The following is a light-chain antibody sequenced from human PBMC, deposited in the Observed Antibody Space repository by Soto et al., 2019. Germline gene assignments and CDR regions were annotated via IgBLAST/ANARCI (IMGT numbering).Light chain of an antibody. V-gene: IGKV3-11*01. Sequence: EIVLPQSPATLSLSPVGRATLSCRASQSVSLSLAWYQQKPGQAPRLLIYDASKRASGFPDRFSGSGSGTDFTLTISSLEPEDLAVYDGQERTGWPPWTFGQGTKVEIK. CDR3: QERTGWPPWT. CDR2: DAS. CDR1: QSVSLS. J-gene: IGKJ1*01.